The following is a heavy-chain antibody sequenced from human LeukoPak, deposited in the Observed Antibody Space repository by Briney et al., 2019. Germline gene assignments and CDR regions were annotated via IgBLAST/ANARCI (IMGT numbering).Heavy chain of an antibody. CDR3: ARVHIAAALDY. V-gene: IGHV3-21*01. CDR2: ISSSSSYI. Sequence: GGSLRLSCAASGFTFSSYSMNWVRQAPGNGLEWVSSISSSSSYIYYADSVKGRFTISRDNAKNSLYLQMNSLRAEDTAVYYCARVHIAAALDYWGQGTLVTVSS. D-gene: IGHD6-13*01. CDR1: GFTFSSYS. J-gene: IGHJ4*02.